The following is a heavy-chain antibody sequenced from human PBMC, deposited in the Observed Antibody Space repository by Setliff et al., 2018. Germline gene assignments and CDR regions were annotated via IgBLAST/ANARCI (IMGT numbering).Heavy chain of an antibody. CDR3: ARSPPNRGVGQGHHMDV. V-gene: IGHV1-69*05. CDR1: GYTISSYP. D-gene: IGHD1-26*01. Sequence: GASVKVSCKVSGYTISSYPLNWVRQAPGQGLEWMGGIIPIFGTTNYAQRFQGRVTITTDEATSTAYMEVRSLRSDDTALYYCARSPPNRGVGQGHHMDVWGKGTSFTVSS. CDR2: IIPIFGTT. J-gene: IGHJ6*03.